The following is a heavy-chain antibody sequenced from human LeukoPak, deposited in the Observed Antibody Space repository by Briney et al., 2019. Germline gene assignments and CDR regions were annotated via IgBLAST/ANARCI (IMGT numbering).Heavy chain of an antibody. Sequence: SETLSLTCAVYGGSFSGYYWSWIRQPPGKGLEWIGQINHSGSTNYSPSLKSRVAISVDTSKNQFSLKLSSVTAADTAVYYCARVSSRRLPPSYSYDRRNYFDYWGQGTLVTVSS. CDR2: INHSGST. D-gene: IGHD3-22*01. V-gene: IGHV4-34*01. CDR3: ARVSSRRLPPSYSYDRRNYFDY. CDR1: GGSFSGYY. J-gene: IGHJ4*02.